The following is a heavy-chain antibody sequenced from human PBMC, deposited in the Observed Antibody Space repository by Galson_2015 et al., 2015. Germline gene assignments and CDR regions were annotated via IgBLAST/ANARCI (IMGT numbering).Heavy chain of an antibody. D-gene: IGHD1-26*01. Sequence: SLRLSCAASGFTFSSYSMNWVRQAPGKGLEWVSYISSSTNTIYYADSVKGRFTISRDNAKNSLFLQMNSLRDEDTAVYYCARDPHYSGTYYYYFQHWGQGTLVTVSS. CDR2: ISSSTNTI. V-gene: IGHV3-48*02. CDR3: ARDPHYSGTYYYYFQH. J-gene: IGHJ1*01. CDR1: GFTFSSYS.